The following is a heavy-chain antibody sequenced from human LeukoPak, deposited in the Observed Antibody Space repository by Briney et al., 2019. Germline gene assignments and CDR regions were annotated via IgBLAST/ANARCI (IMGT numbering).Heavy chain of an antibody. CDR1: GFTFSGYA. CDR2: ISSSGSTI. D-gene: IGHD1-26*01. CDR3: ARDRVGATPWAVHYYYMDV. Sequence: GGSLRLSCAASGFTFSGYAMSWVRQAPGRGLEWVSYISSSGSTIYYADSVKGRFTISRDNAKNSLYLQMNSLRAEDTAVYYCARDRVGATPWAVHYYYMDVWGKGTTVTVSS. J-gene: IGHJ6*03. V-gene: IGHV3-11*04.